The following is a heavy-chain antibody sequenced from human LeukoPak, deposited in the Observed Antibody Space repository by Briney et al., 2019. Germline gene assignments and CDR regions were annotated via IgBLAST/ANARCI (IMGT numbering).Heavy chain of an antibody. V-gene: IGHV4-34*01. D-gene: IGHD6-19*01. J-gene: IGHJ4*02. CDR3: ARVRSSGWYLGLYYFDY. CDR1: GGSFSGYY. Sequence: NPSETLSLTCAVYGGSFSGYYWSWIRQPPGKGLEWIGEINHSGSTNYNPSPKSRVTISVDTSKNQFSLKLSSVTAADTAVYYCARVRSSGWYLGLYYFDYWGQGTLVTVSS. CDR2: INHSGST.